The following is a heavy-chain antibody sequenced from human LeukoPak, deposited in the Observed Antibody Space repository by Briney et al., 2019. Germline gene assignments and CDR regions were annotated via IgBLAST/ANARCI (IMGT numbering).Heavy chain of an antibody. J-gene: IGHJ4*02. D-gene: IGHD5-12*01. CDR2: ISGSGGDT. CDR1: GFTFTSYA. V-gene: IGHV3-23*01. Sequence: GGSLRLSCAASGFTFTSYAMSWVRQAPGKGLEWDSAISGSGGDTYYADSVKGRFTISRDNSKNTLYLQMNSLRAEDTAVYYCAKSLIGSGYGWAPFDYWGQGTLVTVSS. CDR3: AKSLIGSGYGWAPFDY.